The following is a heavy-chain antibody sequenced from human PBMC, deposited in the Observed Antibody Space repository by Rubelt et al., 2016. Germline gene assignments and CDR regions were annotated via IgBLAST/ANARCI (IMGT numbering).Heavy chain of an antibody. J-gene: IGHJ4*02. V-gene: IGHV3-30*04. D-gene: IGHD6-19*01. Sequence: FTFSSYALHCVRQAPGKGLEWVALISYDASNKYYADSVKARFTISRDNSENTLYLQMNSLRAEDTAVYYCVKEGYGRSGCYGDLDYWGQGTLVTVSS. CDR2: ISYDASNK. CDR1: FTFSSYA. CDR3: VKEGYGRSGCYGDLDY.